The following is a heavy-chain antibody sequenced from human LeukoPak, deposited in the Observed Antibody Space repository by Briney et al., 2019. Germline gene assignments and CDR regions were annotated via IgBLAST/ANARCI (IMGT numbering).Heavy chain of an antibody. CDR3: ARSEYSYGADAFDI. D-gene: IGHD5-18*01. CDR1: GGSISSYY. CDR2: IYYSGST. V-gene: IGHV4-59*01. Sequence: SETLSLTCTVSGGSISSYYWSWIRQPPGKGLEWIGYIYYSGSTNYNPSLKSRVTISLDTSKSQFSLGLSSVTAADTAVYYCARSEYSYGADAFDIWAKGQWSPSLQ. J-gene: IGHJ3*02.